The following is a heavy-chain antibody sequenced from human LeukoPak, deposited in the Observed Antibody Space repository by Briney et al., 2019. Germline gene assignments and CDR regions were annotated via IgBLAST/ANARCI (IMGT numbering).Heavy chain of an antibody. CDR1: GFTFSSYG. J-gene: IGHJ3*02. CDR3: ARDRNYAFDI. V-gene: IGHV3-30*02. Sequence: PGGSLRLSCAASGFTFSSYGMHWVRQAPGKGLEWVSFIRYDGSNKYYADSVKGRFTISRDNSKNTLYLQMNRLRAEDTAVYYCARDRNYAFDIWGQGTLVTVSS. CDR2: IRYDGSNK. D-gene: IGHD1-1*01.